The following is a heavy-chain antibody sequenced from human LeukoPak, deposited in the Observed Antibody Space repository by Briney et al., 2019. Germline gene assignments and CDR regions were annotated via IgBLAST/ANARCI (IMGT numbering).Heavy chain of an antibody. D-gene: IGHD2-21*02. CDR3: AKDDSFVFDY. CDR1: GFTFNSYA. J-gene: IGHJ4*02. Sequence: PGGSLRLSCAASGFTFNSYAMSWVRQAPGKGLEWVSAISARGGTTYYADSVKGRFTISRDNSKNTLYLQMNSLGAEDTAVYYCAKDDSFVFDYWGQGTLVTVSS. CDR2: ISARGGTT. V-gene: IGHV3-23*01.